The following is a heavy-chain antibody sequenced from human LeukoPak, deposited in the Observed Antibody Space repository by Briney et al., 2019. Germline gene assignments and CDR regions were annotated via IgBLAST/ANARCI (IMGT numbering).Heavy chain of an antibody. CDR2: ISSSSSYT. D-gene: IGHD6-13*01. V-gene: IGHV3-11*06. CDR3: ARDIAAAGKDY. J-gene: IGHJ4*02. CDR1: GFTFSDYY. Sequence: GGSLRLSCAASGFTFSDYYMSWIRQAPGKGLEWVSYISSSSSYTNYAVSVKGRFTISRDNAKNSLYLQMNSLRAEDTAVYYCARDIAAAGKDYWGQGTLVTVSS.